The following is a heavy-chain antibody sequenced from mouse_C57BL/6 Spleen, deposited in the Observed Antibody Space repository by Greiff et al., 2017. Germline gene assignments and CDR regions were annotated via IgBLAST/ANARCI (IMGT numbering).Heavy chain of an antibody. J-gene: IGHJ2*01. CDR1: GYTFTSYG. D-gene: IGHD1-1*01. V-gene: IGHV1-81*01. Sequence: QVQLQQSGAELARPGASVKLSCKASGYTFTSYGISWVKQRTGQGLEWIGEIYPRSGNTYYNEKFKGKATLTADKSSSTAYMELRSLTSEDSAVYFCARGAFITTWGVDYWGQGTTLTVSS. CDR2: IYPRSGNT. CDR3: ARGAFITTWGVDY.